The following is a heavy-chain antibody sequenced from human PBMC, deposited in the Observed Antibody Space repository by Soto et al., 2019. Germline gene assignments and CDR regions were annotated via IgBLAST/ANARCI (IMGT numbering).Heavy chain of an antibody. CDR1: GGSISSGDYY. V-gene: IGHV4-30-4*01. D-gene: IGHD3-22*01. CDR2: IYYSGST. CDR3: AREVDSSGYYYDY. Sequence: SSETLSLTCTVSGGSISSGDYYWSWIRQPPGKGLEWIGYIYYSGSTYYNPSLKSRVTISVDTSKNQFSLKLSSVTAADTAVYYCAREVDSSGYYYDYWGQGPLVTVSS. J-gene: IGHJ4*02.